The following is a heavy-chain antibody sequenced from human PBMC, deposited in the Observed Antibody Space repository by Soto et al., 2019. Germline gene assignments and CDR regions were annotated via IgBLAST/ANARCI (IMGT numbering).Heavy chain of an antibody. J-gene: IGHJ4*02. D-gene: IGHD5-18*01. Sequence: PSETLSLTCTVSGGFIRSSRDYWGWIRQPPGKGLEWIGSIYYSGSTYYNPSLKSRVTISVDTSKNQFSLKLSSVTAADTAVYYGARQEWIQLWPDDEWGQGTLVTVSS. CDR1: GGFIRSSRDY. V-gene: IGHV4-39*01. CDR2: IYYSGST. CDR3: ARQEWIQLWPDDE.